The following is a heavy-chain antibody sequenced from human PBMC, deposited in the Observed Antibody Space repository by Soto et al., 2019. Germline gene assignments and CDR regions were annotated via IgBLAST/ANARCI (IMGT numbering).Heavy chain of an antibody. V-gene: IGHV4-59*01. CDR1: GGSISSYY. CDR2: IYYSGST. J-gene: IGHJ3*02. D-gene: IGHD6-19*01. CDR3: ARAYPGIAVAGYDAFDI. Sequence: SETLSLTCTASGGSISSYYWSWIRQPPEKGLEWIGYIYYSGSTNYNPSLKSRVTISVDTSKNQFSLKLSSVTAADTAVYYCARAYPGIAVAGYDAFDIWGQGTMVTVSS.